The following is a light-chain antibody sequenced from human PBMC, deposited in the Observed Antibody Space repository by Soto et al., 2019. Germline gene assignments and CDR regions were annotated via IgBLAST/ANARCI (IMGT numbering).Light chain of an antibody. CDR2: GNS. CDR1: SSNIGAGYD. J-gene: IGLJ2*01. Sequence: QSVLTQPPSVSGAPGQRVTISCTGSSSNIGAGYDVHWYQQLPGTAPKLLIYGNSNRPSGVTDRFSGSKSGTSASLAITGLQAEDEADYYCQSYDSSLSGSVVFGGGTTLTVL. V-gene: IGLV1-40*01. CDR3: QSYDSSLSGSVV.